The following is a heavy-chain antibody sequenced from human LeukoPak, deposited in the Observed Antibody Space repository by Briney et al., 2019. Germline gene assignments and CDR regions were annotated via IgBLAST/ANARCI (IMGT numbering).Heavy chain of an antibody. J-gene: IGHJ4*02. V-gene: IGHV4-59*08. CDR3: ARHIIITVGGVRNHDYIDY. Sequence: PPETLSLTCTVSGGSIRSYYRSWIRQPPGQGLEWIGDIYYRGMTNSNPALKRRVTLSVGASTHRSSLRLSSASAGGRALYYCARHIIITVGGVRNHDYIDYWGQGTLVTVSS. D-gene: IGHD3-10*01. CDR2: IYYRGMT. CDR1: GGSIRSYY.